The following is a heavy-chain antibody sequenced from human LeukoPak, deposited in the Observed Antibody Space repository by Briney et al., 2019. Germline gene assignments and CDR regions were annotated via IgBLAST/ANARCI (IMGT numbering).Heavy chain of an antibody. V-gene: IGHV3-23*01. CDR3: AKDRSGSYAAEYFQH. Sequence: GGSLRLSCAASGFTFSSYSMSWVRQAPGKGLEWVSAISGSGGSTYYADSVKGRFTISRDNSKNTLYLQMNSLRAEDTAVYYCAKDRSGSYAAEYFQHWGQGTLVTVSS. J-gene: IGHJ1*01. CDR1: GFTFSSYS. CDR2: ISGSGGST. D-gene: IGHD1-26*01.